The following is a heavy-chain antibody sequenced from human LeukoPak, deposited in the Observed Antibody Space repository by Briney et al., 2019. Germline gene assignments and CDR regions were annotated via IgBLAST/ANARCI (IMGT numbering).Heavy chain of an antibody. CDR3: AKVSH. V-gene: IGHV3-21*04. J-gene: IGHJ4*02. CDR1: RFTFSSYS. Sequence: TGGSLRLSCAASRFTFSSYSMNWVRQAPGKGLEWVSSISSSGSYIYYADSVKGRFTISRDNAKNSLYLQMNSLRAEDTAVYYCAKVSHWGQGTLVTVSS. CDR2: ISSSGSYI.